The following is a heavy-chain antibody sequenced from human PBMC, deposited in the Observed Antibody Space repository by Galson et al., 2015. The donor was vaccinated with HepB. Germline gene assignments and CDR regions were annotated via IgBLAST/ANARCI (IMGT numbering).Heavy chain of an antibody. CDR1: GFTVSSNY. V-gene: IGHV3-21*06. CDR2: ISRSSNYI. D-gene: IGHD1-26*01. Sequence: SLRLSCAASGFTVSSNYMSWVRQAPGKGLEWVSSISRSSNYIFYADSVNGRFTISRDNAKNSLYLQMNSLRAEDTAVYYCARQVGIGSGSTDYWGQGTMVSVSS. J-gene: IGHJ4*02. CDR3: ARQVGIGSGSTDY.